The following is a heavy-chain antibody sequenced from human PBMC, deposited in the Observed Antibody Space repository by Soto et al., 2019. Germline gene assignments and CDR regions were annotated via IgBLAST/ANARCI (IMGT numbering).Heavy chain of an antibody. V-gene: IGHV3-33*01. CDR2: IWFDGSNK. J-gene: IGHJ4*02. CDR1: GFTFSSYV. Sequence: GGSPRVSWATSGFTFSSYVMHWVRQAPGKGLEWVAVIWFDGSNKFYADSVKGRFTISRDNSKNTVSLQMNSLRDEDSAAYYCATTGPYWGQGTLVTVSS. CDR3: ATTGPY.